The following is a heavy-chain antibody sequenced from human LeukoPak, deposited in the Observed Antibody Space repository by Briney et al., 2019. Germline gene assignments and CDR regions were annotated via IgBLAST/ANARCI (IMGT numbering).Heavy chain of an antibody. D-gene: IGHD3-10*01. CDR2: WHHSGIT. V-gene: IGHV4-39*01. CDR1: GASIISGNYF. J-gene: IGHJ4*02. CDR3: ARQYEF. Sequence: PSETLSLTCTVSGASIISGNYFWGWVRQPPGKRLEWIGSWHHSGITDYNPSLKSRVTIVADTSKNQFSPKLASVAAADSAVYFCARQYEFWGQGTLVTVSS.